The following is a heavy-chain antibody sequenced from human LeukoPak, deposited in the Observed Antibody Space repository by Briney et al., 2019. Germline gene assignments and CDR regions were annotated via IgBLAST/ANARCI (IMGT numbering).Heavy chain of an antibody. CDR1: GYTFTGYY. J-gene: IGHJ5*02. D-gene: IGHD3-16*01. V-gene: IGHV1-2*02. Sequence: ASVKVSCKASGYTFTGYYIHWVRQAPGQGLEWMGWINPNSGGPNYAQKFQGRVTMTRDTSISTAYTEMSRLRSDDTAVYYCARDVSAGGTNWFDPWGQGTLVTVSS. CDR3: ARDVSAGGTNWFDP. CDR2: INPNSGGP.